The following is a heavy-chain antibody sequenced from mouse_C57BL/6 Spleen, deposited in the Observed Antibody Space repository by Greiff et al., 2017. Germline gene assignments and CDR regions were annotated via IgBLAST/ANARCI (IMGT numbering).Heavy chain of an antibody. Sequence: QVQLQQSGAELARPGASVKLSCKASGYTFTSYGISWVKQRTGQGLEWIGEIYPRSGNTYYNEKFKGKATLTADKSSSTAYMELRSLTSEDSAVYFCARSRQGYGSRGDYFDYWGQGTTLTVSS. CDR3: ARSRQGYGSRGDYFDY. D-gene: IGHD1-1*01. CDR2: IYPRSGNT. CDR1: GYTFTSYG. J-gene: IGHJ2*01. V-gene: IGHV1-81*01.